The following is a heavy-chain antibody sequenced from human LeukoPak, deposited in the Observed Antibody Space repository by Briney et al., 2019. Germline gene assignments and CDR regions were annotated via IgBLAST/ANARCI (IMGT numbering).Heavy chain of an antibody. Sequence: GGSLRLSCAASGFTFGTYWMQWVRQAPGKGLEWVSRLKSDGTETDYADSVKGRFTISRDNAKNTLFLQMNSLRAEDTAVYYCARGTWATLYYYYMDVWGKGTTVTVSS. V-gene: IGHV3-74*01. CDR2: LKSDGTET. CDR3: ARGTWATLYYYYMDV. J-gene: IGHJ6*03. D-gene: IGHD5-24*01. CDR1: GFTFGTYW.